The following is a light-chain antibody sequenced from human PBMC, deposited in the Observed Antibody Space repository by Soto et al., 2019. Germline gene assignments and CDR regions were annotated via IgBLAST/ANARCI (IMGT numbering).Light chain of an antibody. Sequence: QSVLTQPPSASGSPGQSVTISCTGTSSDVGGYDYVSWYQQHPGKAPKLMIYDVSKRPSGVPARFSGSKSGNTASLTIAGLRAEDEAQYFCSSYAGTSSFVLFGGGTKVTVL. V-gene: IGLV2-8*01. CDR3: SSYAGTSSFVL. CDR2: DVS. J-gene: IGLJ2*01. CDR1: SSDVGGYDY.